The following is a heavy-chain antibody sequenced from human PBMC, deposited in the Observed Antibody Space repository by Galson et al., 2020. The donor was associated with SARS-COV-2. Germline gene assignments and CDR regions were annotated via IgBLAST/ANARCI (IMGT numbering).Heavy chain of an antibody. Sequence: SETLSLTCTVSGGSVYSGTYYWNWIRQPPGKGLEWIGYIYYGGSSYYRPSLKNRLSLSLDSSKNQVSLRLSSMTAADTAVYYCARARKDLRLLAADWIDSWGQGTLVSVSS. CDR3: ARARKDLRLLAADWIDS. V-gene: IGHV4-30-4*01. CDR2: IYYGGSS. J-gene: IGHJ5*01. CDR1: GGSVYSGTYY. D-gene: IGHD3-3*02.